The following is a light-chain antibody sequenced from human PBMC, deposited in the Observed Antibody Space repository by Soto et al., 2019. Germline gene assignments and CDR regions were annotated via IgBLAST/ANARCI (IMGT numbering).Light chain of an antibody. CDR1: QGISNW. J-gene: IGKJ3*01. V-gene: IGKV1-12*01. CDR3: QQADSFTT. Sequence: DIQMTQSPSSVSASVGDRVTISFRASQGISNWLAWYQQKPGKAPKLLIYAASSLQSGVPSRFSGSGSGTDFTLTISNLQPEDFATYYCQQADSFTTFGPGTKVDIK. CDR2: AAS.